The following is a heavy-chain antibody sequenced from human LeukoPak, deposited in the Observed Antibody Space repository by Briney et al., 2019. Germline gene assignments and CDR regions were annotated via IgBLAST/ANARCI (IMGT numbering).Heavy chain of an antibody. CDR2: IIPIFGTA. Sequence: GASVKVSCKASGGTFSSYAISWVRQAPGQGLEWMGGIIPIFGTANYAQKFQGRVTITADKSTSTAYMELSSLRSEDMAVYYCARVGGAAAGGGAFDIWGQGTMVTVSS. J-gene: IGHJ3*02. CDR3: ARVGGAAAGGGAFDI. D-gene: IGHD6-13*01. V-gene: IGHV1-69*06. CDR1: GGTFSSYA.